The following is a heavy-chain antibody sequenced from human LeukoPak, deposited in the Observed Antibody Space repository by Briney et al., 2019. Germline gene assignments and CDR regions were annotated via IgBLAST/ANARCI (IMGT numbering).Heavy chain of an antibody. J-gene: IGHJ5*02. D-gene: IGHD2-2*01. Sequence: ASVKVSCKASGGIFSSYAISWVRQAPGQGLEWMGGIIPIFGTANYAQKFQGRVTITADESTSTAYMELSSLRSEDTAVYYCARDLRTLWDIVVVPAAAWGQGTLVTVSS. CDR1: GGIFSSYA. CDR3: ARDLRTLWDIVVVPAAA. V-gene: IGHV1-69*13. CDR2: IIPIFGTA.